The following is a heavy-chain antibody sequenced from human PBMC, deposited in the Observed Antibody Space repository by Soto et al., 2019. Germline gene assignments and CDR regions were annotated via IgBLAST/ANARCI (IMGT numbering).Heavy chain of an antibody. V-gene: IGHV1-2*04. D-gene: IGHD4-4*01. CDR2: INPNSGGT. Sequence: ASVKVSCKASGYTFTGYYMHWVRQAPGQGLEWMGWINPNSGGTNYAQKFQGWVTMTRDTSISTAYMELSRLRSDDTAVYYCARVTTWGKGSYYYYGMDVWGQGTTVTVSS. CDR3: ARVTTWGKGSYYYYGMDV. CDR1: GYTFTGYY. J-gene: IGHJ6*02.